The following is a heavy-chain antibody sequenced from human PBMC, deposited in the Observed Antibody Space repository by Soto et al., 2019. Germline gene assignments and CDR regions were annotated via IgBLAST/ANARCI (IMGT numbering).Heavy chain of an antibody. J-gene: IGHJ6*02. D-gene: IGHD1-26*01. Sequence: EVQLVESGGGLVQPGGSLRLSFAASGLIFSDYHMDWVRQAPGKGLEWVGRIRRKANSYTTEYAASVKGRFTISREDSKDSLYLEMESLKTEHTAVYYCAMLVGWSGGSGGMDVWGQGTTVTVSS. CDR3: AMLVGWSGGSGGMDV. CDR1: GLIFSDYH. CDR2: IRRKANSYTT. V-gene: IGHV3-72*01.